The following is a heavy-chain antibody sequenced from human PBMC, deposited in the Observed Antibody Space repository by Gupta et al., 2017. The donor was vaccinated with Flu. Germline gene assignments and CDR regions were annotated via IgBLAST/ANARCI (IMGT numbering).Heavy chain of an antibody. V-gene: IGHV3-23*01. Sequence: VEVLGAGGGLVQPGGVLRTPCAAFGFTFYKLGMSWVRQAAGKGLEWVSGISGRGAGTSYADSVKGRFTISRDDSKNMLYLQMNSLRVEDTALYYCARGTTTIDYWGQGALVTVSS. CDR3: ARGTTTIDY. CDR1: GFTFYKLG. J-gene: IGHJ4*02. D-gene: IGHD1-14*01. CDR2: ISGRGAGT.